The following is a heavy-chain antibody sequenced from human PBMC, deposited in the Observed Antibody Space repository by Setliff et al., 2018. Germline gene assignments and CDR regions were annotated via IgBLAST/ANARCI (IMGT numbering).Heavy chain of an antibody. V-gene: IGHV1-69*13. J-gene: IGHJ6*03. CDR3: AREEGYYYDSTDYYYYMDV. Sequence: ASVKVSCKASGGTFSTYGITWVRQAPGQGLEWVGGIMPIFGTINYAQKFQGRVTITADESTSTVYMELSSLRSDDTALYYCAREEGYYYDSTDYYYYMDVWGKGTTGTVS. CDR1: GGTFSTYG. D-gene: IGHD3-22*01. CDR2: IMPIFGTI.